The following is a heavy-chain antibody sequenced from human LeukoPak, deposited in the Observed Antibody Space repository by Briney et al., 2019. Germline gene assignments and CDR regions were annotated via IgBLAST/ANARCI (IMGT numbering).Heavy chain of an antibody. CDR1: GFTYSSFA. D-gene: IGHD3-10*01. Sequence: GGSLRLSCAASGFTYSSFAMSWVRQAPGKGLEWVSGISVSGGTTYYAGSVKGRFTISRDTSKNTLYLQMNSLRAEDTAVYYCAKGPFYFGSGSSYLFDYWGQGTLVTVSS. V-gene: IGHV3-23*01. CDR3: AKGPFYFGSGSSYLFDY. CDR2: ISVSGGTT. J-gene: IGHJ4*02.